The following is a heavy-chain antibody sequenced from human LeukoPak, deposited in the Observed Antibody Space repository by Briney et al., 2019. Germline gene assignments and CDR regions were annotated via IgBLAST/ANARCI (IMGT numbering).Heavy chain of an antibody. CDR2: ISYDGSNK. D-gene: IGHD3-16*01. J-gene: IGHJ4*02. CDR1: GFTFSSYA. V-gene: IGHV3-30-3*02. CDR3: AKTPLKFSPLGYFDY. Sequence: PGGSLTLSCAASGFTFSSYAMHWVRQAPGKGLEWVAVISYDGSNKYYADSVKGRFTISRGNSKNTLYLQMNSLRAEDTAVYYCAKTPLKFSPLGYFDYWGQGTLVTVSS.